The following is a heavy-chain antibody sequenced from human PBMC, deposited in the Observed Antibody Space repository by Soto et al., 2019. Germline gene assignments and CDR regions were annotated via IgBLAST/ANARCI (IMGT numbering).Heavy chain of an antibody. V-gene: IGHV4-59*01. J-gene: IGHJ4*02. CDR1: GGSISSYY. Sequence: SETLSLTCTVSGGSISSYYWSWIRQPPGKGLEWIGYIYYSGSTNYNPSLKSRVTISVDTSKNQFSLKLSSVTAADTAVYYCARGALTTFLDYWGQGTLVTGSS. CDR2: IYYSGST. CDR3: ARGALTTFLDY.